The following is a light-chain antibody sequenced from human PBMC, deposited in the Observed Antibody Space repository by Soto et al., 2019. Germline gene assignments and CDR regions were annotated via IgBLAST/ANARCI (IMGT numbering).Light chain of an antibody. V-gene: IGKV3-20*01. CDR2: GAS. CDR3: QQYGSSPVT. CDR1: QSVSSSY. J-gene: IGKJ5*01. Sequence: EIVLTQSPGTLSLSPGERATLSCRASQSVSSSYLAWYQQKPGQAPRLLIYGASSRATGIPDRFSGSGSGTDFPRTISRLEPEDFAVYYCQQYGSSPVTFGQGTRLEIK.